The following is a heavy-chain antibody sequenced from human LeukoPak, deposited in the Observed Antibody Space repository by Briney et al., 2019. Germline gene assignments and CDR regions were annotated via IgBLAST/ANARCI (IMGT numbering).Heavy chain of an antibody. CDR3: ARGSFNYDSSGYFWFDL. CDR1: GFTFSSYT. Sequence: GGSLRLSCAASGFTFSSYTMSWVRQAPGKGLEWVSAISGSGGSTYYADSVKGRFTISRDNSKNTLYLQMNSLRAEDTAVYYCARGSFNYDSSGYFWFDLWGQGTLVTVSS. D-gene: IGHD3-22*01. V-gene: IGHV3-23*01. J-gene: IGHJ5*02. CDR2: ISGSGGST.